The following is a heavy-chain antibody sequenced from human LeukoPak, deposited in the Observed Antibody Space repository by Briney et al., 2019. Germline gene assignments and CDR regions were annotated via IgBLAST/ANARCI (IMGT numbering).Heavy chain of an antibody. Sequence: PSETLSLTCTVSGDSISYHYWSWIRQPAGKGLEWIGRIYSSASANYNPSLKSRVTMSLDTSKNQFSLNLTFVTAADTAVYYCARVLFTEEDAFDIWGQGTMVTVSS. CDR3: ARVLFTEEDAFDI. V-gene: IGHV4-4*07. CDR1: GDSISYHY. CDR2: IYSSASA. J-gene: IGHJ3*02.